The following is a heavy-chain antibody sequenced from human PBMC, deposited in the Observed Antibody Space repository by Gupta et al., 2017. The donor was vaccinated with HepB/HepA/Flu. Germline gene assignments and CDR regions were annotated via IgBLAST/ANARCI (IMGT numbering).Heavy chain of an antibody. Sequence: QLQLQESGPGLVKPAETLSLTCTVAGGSISSSSHFWGWIRQPPGKGLEWIGSIYYSGSTYYNPSLKSQVTISVDTSKNQFSLKLSSVTAADTAVYYCASQYYYDSSGYNDYWGQGTLVTVSS. CDR1: GGSISSSSHF. V-gene: IGHV4-39*01. CDR3: ASQYYYDSSGYNDY. J-gene: IGHJ4*02. D-gene: IGHD3-22*01. CDR2: IYYSGST.